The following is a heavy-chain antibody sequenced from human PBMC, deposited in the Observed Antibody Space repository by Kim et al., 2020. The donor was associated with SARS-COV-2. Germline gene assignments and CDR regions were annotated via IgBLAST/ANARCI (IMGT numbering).Heavy chain of an antibody. CDR1: GGSISSYY. J-gene: IGHJ6*03. CDR3: AICSTSCYTEDGYYYYMDV. D-gene: IGHD2-2*02. CDR2: IYYSGST. V-gene: IGHV4-59*01. Sequence: SETLSLTCTVSGGSISSYYWSWIRQPPGKGLDWIGYIYYSGSTNYNPSLKSRVTIAVDTSKNQFSLKWCSVTAADTAVYYCAICSTSCYTEDGYYYYMDVWGKGTTVTVSS.